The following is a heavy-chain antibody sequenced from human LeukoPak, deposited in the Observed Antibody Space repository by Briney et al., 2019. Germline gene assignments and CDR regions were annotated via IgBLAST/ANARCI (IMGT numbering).Heavy chain of an antibody. Sequence: GGSLRLSCAASGFTFSSYAMSWVRQAPGKGLEWVSSISETSDSMYYAGSVKGRFTISRDNAKNPLFLQINSLRAEDTAVYYCARCPYHYYMDVWGKGTAVTVSS. CDR1: GFTFSSYA. V-gene: IGHV3-21*01. CDR2: ISETSDSM. CDR3: ARCPYHYYMDV. J-gene: IGHJ6*03.